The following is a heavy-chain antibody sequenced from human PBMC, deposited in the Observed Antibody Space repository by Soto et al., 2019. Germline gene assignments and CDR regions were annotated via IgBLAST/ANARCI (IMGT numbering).Heavy chain of an antibody. J-gene: IGHJ6*03. V-gene: IGHV3-15*01. Sequence: GGSLRLSCAASGFTFSNAWMSWVRQAPGKGLEWVGRIKSKTDGGTTDYAAPVKGRFTISRDDSKNTLYLQMNSLKTEDTAVYYCTTAPRSEKTYCSGGSCSYYYYYYMDVWGKGTTVTVSS. CDR3: TTAPRSEKTYCSGGSCSYYYYYYMDV. CDR1: GFTFSNAW. CDR2: IKSKTDGGTT. D-gene: IGHD2-15*01.